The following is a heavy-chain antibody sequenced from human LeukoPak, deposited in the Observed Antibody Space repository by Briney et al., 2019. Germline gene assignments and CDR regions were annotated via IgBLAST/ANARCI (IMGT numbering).Heavy chain of an antibody. D-gene: IGHD6-13*01. CDR1: GYTFTSYG. V-gene: IGHV1-18*01. CDR2: ISSYNGNT. Sequence: ASVKVSCKTSGYTFTSYGFSWVRQAPGQGLEWMGWISSYNGNTNYAQKLQGRVTITADKSTSTAYMELSSLRSEDTAVYYCARANTGIAAAGLDYWGQGTLVTVSS. J-gene: IGHJ4*02. CDR3: ARANTGIAAAGLDY.